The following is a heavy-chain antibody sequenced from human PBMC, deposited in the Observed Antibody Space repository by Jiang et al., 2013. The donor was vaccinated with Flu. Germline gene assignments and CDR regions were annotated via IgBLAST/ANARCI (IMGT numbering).Heavy chain of an antibody. D-gene: IGHD5-18*01. J-gene: IGHJ6*02. V-gene: IGHV1-8*01. CDR1: GYTFTSYD. CDR2: MNPNSGNT. Sequence: GAEVKKPGASVKVSCKASGYTFTSYDINWVRQATGQGLEWMGWMNPNSGNTGYAQKFQGRVTMTRNTSISTAYMELSSLRSEDTAVYYCASARKPRGYPRYGMDVWGQGTTVTVSS. CDR3: ASARKPRGYPRYGMDV.